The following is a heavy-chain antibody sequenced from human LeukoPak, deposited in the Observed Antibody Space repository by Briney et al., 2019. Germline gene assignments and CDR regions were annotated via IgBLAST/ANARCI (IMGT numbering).Heavy chain of an antibody. J-gene: IGHJ4*01. CDR2: ISGSGGNT. CDR3: ATYGSGSGTFFDS. D-gene: IGHD3-10*01. Sequence: GGSLRLSCAVSGFTFSNYAMSWVRQAPEKGLEWVSAISGSGGNTYYADSVKGRFTISRDNSKNTLYLQMNSLRAEDTALYYCATYGSGSGTFFDSWGQGTLVTVSS. CDR1: GFTFSNYA. V-gene: IGHV3-23*01.